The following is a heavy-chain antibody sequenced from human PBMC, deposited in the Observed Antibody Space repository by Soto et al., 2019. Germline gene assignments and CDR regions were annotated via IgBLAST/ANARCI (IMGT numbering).Heavy chain of an antibody. CDR1: GYSFTSYW. J-gene: IGHJ6*02. CDR3: VTHYIAEGSLYYYGMEV. V-gene: IGHV5-10-1*01. D-gene: IGHD6-13*01. CDR2: IDPSDSYT. Sequence: GESLKISCKGSGYSFTSYWISWVRQMPGKSLEWMGRIDPSDSYTNYSPSFQGHVTISADKSISTAYLQWSSLKASDTAMYYCVTHYIAEGSLYYYGMEVRGERTTVTVS.